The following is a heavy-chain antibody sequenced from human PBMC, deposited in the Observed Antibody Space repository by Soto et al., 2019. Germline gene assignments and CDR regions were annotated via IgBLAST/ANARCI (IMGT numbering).Heavy chain of an antibody. CDR3: ARGSPYSSSRLEDYYYYGMDV. CDR2: INHIGRT. Sequence: QVQLQQGGAGLLKPSETLSLTCAVYGGSFSGYYWSWIRQPPGKGLEWIGEINHIGRTNYNPCLKSRVTISVDTSKNQFSLKLSSVTAADTAVYYCARGSPYSSSRLEDYYYYGMDVWGQGTTVTVSS. CDR1: GGSFSGYY. D-gene: IGHD6-13*01. V-gene: IGHV4-34*01. J-gene: IGHJ6*02.